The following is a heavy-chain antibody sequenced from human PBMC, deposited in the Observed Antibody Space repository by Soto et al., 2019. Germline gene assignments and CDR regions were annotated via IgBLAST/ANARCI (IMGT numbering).Heavy chain of an antibody. CDR1: GGTVSTYS. V-gene: IGHV1-69*06. CDR2: IIPIFGTA. Sequence: QVQLVQSGAEVKKPGSSVKDSCKTSGGTVSTYSIVWVRQAPGEGLEWMGGIIPIFGTANYAQKFQDRVTITADKSTNTAFMELSSLKSEDTAMYYCASSSGNNYGVGTNYYFDYWGQGILVTVSS. CDR3: ASSSGNNYGVGTNYYFDY. D-gene: IGHD1-26*01. J-gene: IGHJ4*02.